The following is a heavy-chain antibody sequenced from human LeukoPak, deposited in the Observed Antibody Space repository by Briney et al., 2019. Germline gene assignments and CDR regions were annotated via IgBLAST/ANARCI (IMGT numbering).Heavy chain of an antibody. Sequence: PSETLSLTCTVSGASISSYYWSWIRQPAGKALEWIGRIYVTGSTTYNPSLESRVTTSLDTSKNHFSLKLRSVTVADTAVYYCARDSGTTGEVKFDPWGQGTLVTVSS. J-gene: IGHJ5*02. CDR3: ARDSGTTGEVKFDP. CDR1: GASISSYY. D-gene: IGHD1-7*01. V-gene: IGHV4-4*07. CDR2: IYVTGST.